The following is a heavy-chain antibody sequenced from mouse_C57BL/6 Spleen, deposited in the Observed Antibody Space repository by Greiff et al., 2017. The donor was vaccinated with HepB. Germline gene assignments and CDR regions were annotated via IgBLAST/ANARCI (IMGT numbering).Heavy chain of an antibody. D-gene: IGHD2-5*01. J-gene: IGHJ4*01. V-gene: IGHV1-50*01. CDR1: GYTFTSYW. CDR3: VLYSNYEYYAMDY. Sequence: QVQLQQPGAELVKPGASVKLSCKASGYTFTSYWMQWVKQRPGQGLEWIGEIDPSDSYTNYNQKFKGKATLTVDTSSSTAYMQLSSLTSEDSAVYYCVLYSNYEYYAMDYWGQGTSVTVSS. CDR2: IDPSDSYT.